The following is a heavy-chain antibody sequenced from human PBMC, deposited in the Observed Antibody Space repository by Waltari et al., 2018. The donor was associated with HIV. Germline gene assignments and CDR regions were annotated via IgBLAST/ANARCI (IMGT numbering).Heavy chain of an antibody. J-gene: IGHJ6*02. D-gene: IGHD3-9*01. V-gene: IGHV3-66*01. Sequence: EVHLVESGGGLVQPGGSLRLSCAASGFAVSNNYMTWVRQAPGKGLEWVSVIYSGVSTFYADSVKGRFTISRDNSKNTLYLQMNSLRAEDTAVYYCARANVLRYFDWYGMDVWGQGTTVTVSS. CDR3: ARANVLRYFDWYGMDV. CDR2: IYSGVST. CDR1: GFAVSNNY.